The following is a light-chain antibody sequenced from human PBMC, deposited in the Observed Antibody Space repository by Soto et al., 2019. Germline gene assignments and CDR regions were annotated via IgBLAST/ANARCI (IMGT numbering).Light chain of an antibody. Sequence: QSFLTQPPSVSAAPGQQVTISCSRSSSNIGNDYVSWYQQLPGTAPKLLIYDNNKQAAGIPDRFSGSESGTSATLGITGLQTGDEADYYCGRWDSRLSTYVFGTGTKVTVL. CDR2: DNN. CDR3: GRWDSRLSTYV. V-gene: IGLV1-51*01. CDR1: SSNIGNDY. J-gene: IGLJ1*01.